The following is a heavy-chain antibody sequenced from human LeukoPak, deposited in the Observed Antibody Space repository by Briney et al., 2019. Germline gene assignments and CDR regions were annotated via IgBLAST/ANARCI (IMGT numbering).Heavy chain of an antibody. J-gene: IGHJ4*02. CDR1: GFTFDDYG. V-gene: IGHV3-20*04. Sequence: GGSLRLSCAASGFTFDDYGMTWVRQAPGKGLEWVSGISLNGGSTGYADSVKGRFTISRDNAKNSLYLQMNSLRAADTALYYCARDSPGLTRWGQGTLVTVSS. CDR2: ISLNGGST. CDR3: ARDSPGLTR.